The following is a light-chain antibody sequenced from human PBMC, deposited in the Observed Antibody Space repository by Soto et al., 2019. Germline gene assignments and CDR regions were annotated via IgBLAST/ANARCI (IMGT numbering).Light chain of an antibody. V-gene: IGLV1-40*01. CDR3: QSYDSSLSGWV. Sequence: QSVLTQPPSVSGAPGQRVTISCTGSSSNIGAGYDVHWYQQLPGTAPKLLIYCNSNRPSGVPDRFSGSKSGTSAALAITGLQAADEADYYCQSYDSSLSGWVFGGGTKLTVL. CDR2: CNS. CDR1: SSNIGAGYD. J-gene: IGLJ3*02.